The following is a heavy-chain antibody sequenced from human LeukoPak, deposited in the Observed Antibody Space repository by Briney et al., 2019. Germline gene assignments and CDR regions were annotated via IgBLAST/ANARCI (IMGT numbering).Heavy chain of an antibody. J-gene: IGHJ3*02. V-gene: IGHV3-72*01. D-gene: IGHD1-26*01. CDR3: ARAGYSGNYYAAFDI. CDR1: GFTFSDHY. CDR2: VRNKAKSYTT. Sequence: GGSLRLSCAASGFTFSDHYMDWVRQAPGKGLEWIGRVRNKAKSYTTEYAASVKDRLTISRDDSRNSLYLQMNSLKTEDTAVYYCARAGYSGNYYAAFDIWGQGRMLTVSS.